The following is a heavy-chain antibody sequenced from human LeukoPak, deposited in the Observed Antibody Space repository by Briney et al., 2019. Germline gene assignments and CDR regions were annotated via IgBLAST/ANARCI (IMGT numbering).Heavy chain of an antibody. J-gene: IGHJ4*02. Sequence: PGGSLRLSCAASGFTFSSYAMSWVRQAPGKGLEWVSAISGSGGSTYYADSVKGRFTISRDNSKNTLYLQMNSLRAEDTAVYYCAKEFFMIVVVVATGLDYWGQGTLVTVSS. V-gene: IGHV3-23*01. CDR1: GFTFSSYA. D-gene: IGHD3-22*01. CDR3: AKEFFMIVVVVATGLDY. CDR2: ISGSGGST.